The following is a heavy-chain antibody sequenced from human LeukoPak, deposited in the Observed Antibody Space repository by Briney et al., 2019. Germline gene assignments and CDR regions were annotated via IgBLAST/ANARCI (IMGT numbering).Heavy chain of an antibody. V-gene: IGHV3-23*01. J-gene: IGHJ3*02. CDR3: ASVNSRAAAFDI. Sequence: PGGSLRLSCAASGFTFSSYWMSWVRQAPGKGLEWVSAISGSGGSTYYADSVKGRFTISRDNSKNTLYLQMNSLRAEDTAVYYCASVNSRAAAFDIWGQGTMVTVSS. CDR2: ISGSGGST. D-gene: IGHD4-11*01. CDR1: GFTFSSYW.